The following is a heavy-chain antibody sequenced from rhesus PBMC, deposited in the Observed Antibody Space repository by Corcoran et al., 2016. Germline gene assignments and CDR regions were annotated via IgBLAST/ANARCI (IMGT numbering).Heavy chain of an antibody. J-gene: IGHJ3*01. Sequence: QVQLQESGPGLVKPSETLSLTCAVPGYSASSGYYWGWIRPPPGKGLEGRGSIYGSGGSNCLNPSLKSRVTLSVDTSKNQFSLNLRSVTAADTAIYYCARVDEYRNAFDFWGQGLRVTVSS. D-gene: IGHD4-23*01. V-gene: IGHV4S14*01. CDR2: IYGSGGSN. CDR1: GYSASSGYY. CDR3: ARVDEYRNAFDF.